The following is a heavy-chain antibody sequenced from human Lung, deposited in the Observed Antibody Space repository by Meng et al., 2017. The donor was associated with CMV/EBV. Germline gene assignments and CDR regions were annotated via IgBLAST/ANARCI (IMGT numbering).Heavy chain of an antibody. CDR1: GFTFSDYY. D-gene: IGHD3-3*01. V-gene: IGHV3-11*01. CDR3: AREVAYDFWSGYNWFDP. CDR2: ISSSSSTI. Sequence: GESLKISCAASGFTFSDYYMSWIRQAPGKGLEWVSYISSSSSTIYYADSVKGRFTISRDNAKNSLYLQMNSLRAEDTAVYYCAREVAYDFWSGYNWFDPWXQGTXVTVAS. J-gene: IGHJ5*02.